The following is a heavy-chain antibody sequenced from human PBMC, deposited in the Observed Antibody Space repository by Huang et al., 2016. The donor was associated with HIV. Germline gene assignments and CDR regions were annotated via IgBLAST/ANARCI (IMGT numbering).Heavy chain of an antibody. CDR1: GFSLNHKGVG. CDR2: MYWDDDK. V-gene: IGHV2-5*02. CDR3: AHIGRLGNYYMDV. D-gene: IGHD7-27*01. J-gene: IGHJ6*03. Sequence: QITLKESGPTVIKPTQTLTLTCSFSGFSLNHKGVGVGVVRQPPGKALEWLVLMYWDDDKRFTPSLKNRITITKDTSKNQVVFTMTNLDPMDTGTYYCAHIGRLGNYYMDVWGNGTTVTVSS.